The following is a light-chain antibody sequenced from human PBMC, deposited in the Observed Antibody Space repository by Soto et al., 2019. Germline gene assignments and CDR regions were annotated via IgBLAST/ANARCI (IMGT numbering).Light chain of an antibody. CDR1: QSISSW. J-gene: IGKJ1*01. V-gene: IGKV1-5*03. CDR2: KTS. CDR3: QYYNNYCWT. Sequence: DIQLTQSPSTLSASVGDRVTITCRASQSISSWLAWYQQKPGKAPKFLIYKTSNLESGVPSRFSGSGSGTEITLTISSLQPDGFATYYCQYYNNYCWTFGQGTKVEIK.